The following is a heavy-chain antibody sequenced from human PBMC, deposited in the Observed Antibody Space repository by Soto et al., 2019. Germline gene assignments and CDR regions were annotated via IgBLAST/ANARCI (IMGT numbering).Heavy chain of an antibody. D-gene: IGHD6-13*01. CDR1: GFNFDEFA. CDR3: AKDAGSTWFNYWDS. CDR2: IGWDSGKI. Sequence: EVQLVESGGDLVQPGRSLRLSCAATGFNFDEFAMHWVRQAPGKGLEWVSGIGWDSGKIGYAESVKGRFIVSRDSTKKALYLQMNDLRPEDTALYFCAKDAGSTWFNYWDSWGQGTLVSVSS. J-gene: IGHJ4*02. V-gene: IGHV3-9*01.